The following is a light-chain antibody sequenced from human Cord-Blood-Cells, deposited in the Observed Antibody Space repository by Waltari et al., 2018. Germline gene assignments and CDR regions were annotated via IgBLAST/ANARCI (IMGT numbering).Light chain of an antibody. CDR1: QSVSSSY. CDR2: GAS. J-gene: IGKJ4*01. V-gene: IGKV3-20*01. CDR3: QQYGSTPPLT. Sequence: EIVLTQSPGTLSLSLGERATLSCRASQSVSSSYLAWYQQKPGQAPRLLIYGASSRATGIPDRFSGSGSGTDFTLTISRLEPEDVAVYYCQQYGSTPPLTFGGGTKVEIK.